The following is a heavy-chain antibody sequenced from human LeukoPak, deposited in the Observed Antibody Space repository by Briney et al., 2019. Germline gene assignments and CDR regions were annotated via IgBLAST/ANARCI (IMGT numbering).Heavy chain of an antibody. Sequence: ASVKVSCKASGYTFTGYYMHWVRQAPGQGLEWRGWINPNSGGTNYAQKFQGRVTMTRDTSISTAYMELSRLRSDDTAVYYCARDRGDGSSGYYPSYWYFDLWGRGTLVTVSS. V-gene: IGHV1-2*02. D-gene: IGHD3-22*01. CDR1: GYTFTGYY. CDR3: ARDRGDGSSGYYPSYWYFDL. J-gene: IGHJ2*01. CDR2: INPNSGGT.